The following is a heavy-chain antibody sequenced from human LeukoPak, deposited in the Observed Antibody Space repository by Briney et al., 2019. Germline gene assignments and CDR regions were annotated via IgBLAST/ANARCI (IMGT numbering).Heavy chain of an antibody. CDR1: GFTFSNCA. CDR2: IDGGGGGT. V-gene: IGHV3-23*01. CDR3: AKEGLGSGFPPYYFDY. D-gene: IGHD6-19*01. J-gene: IGHJ4*02. Sequence: PGGSLRLSCAASGFTFSNCAMSWVRQAPGKGLEWVSGIDGGGGGTYYADSVRGRFTISRDNSQNTLYLQMYNLRDEDTAVYYCAKEGLGSGFPPYYFDYWGQGTLVTVSS.